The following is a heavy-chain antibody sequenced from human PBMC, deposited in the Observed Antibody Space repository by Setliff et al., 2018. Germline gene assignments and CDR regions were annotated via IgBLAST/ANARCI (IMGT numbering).Heavy chain of an antibody. CDR3: ARTGTTYYYSCMDV. J-gene: IGHJ6*03. CDR2: VSYGGST. CDR1: GAAISTYH. V-gene: IGHV4-59*08. Sequence: SETLSLTCAVSGAAISTYHWSWLRQPPGKGLEWIGYVSYGGSTKYNHSLESRVTISLDAPKNQFSLKLTSVTAADTAVYYCARTGTTYYYSCMDVWGKGTTVTVSS. D-gene: IGHD3-22*01.